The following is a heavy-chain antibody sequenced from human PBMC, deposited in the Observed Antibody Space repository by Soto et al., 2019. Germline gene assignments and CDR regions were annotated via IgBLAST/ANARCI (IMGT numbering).Heavy chain of an antibody. V-gene: IGHV1-24*01. CDR2: FDPEDGET. CDR3: ATDHPHGITGTCPLLL. Sequence: ASVKVSCKVSGYTLTELSMHWVRQAPGKGLEWMGGFDPEDGETIYAQKFQGRVTMTEDTSTDTAYMELSSLRSEDTAVYYCATDHPHGITGTCPLLLWGQGTLVTVSS. J-gene: IGHJ4*02. CDR1: GYTLTELS. D-gene: IGHD1-7*01.